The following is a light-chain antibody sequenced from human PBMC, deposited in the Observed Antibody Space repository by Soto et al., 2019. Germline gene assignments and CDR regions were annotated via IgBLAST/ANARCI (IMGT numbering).Light chain of an antibody. Sequence: DIQLTQSPSTLSTSVGDRVTISCRASQSISSWLAWYQQKPGKAPKLLIYNTSTLESGVPPRFGGRGSGTEFTLTISSLQPDDFATYYCQYWSDYCWTFGQGTKVEIK. CDR3: QYWSDYCWT. CDR1: QSISSW. V-gene: IGKV1-5*03. J-gene: IGKJ1*01. CDR2: NTS.